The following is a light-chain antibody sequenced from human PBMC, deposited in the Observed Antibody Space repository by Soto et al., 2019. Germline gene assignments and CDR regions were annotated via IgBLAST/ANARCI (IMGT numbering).Light chain of an antibody. CDR1: ESVSSN. J-gene: IGKJ1*01. CDR2: GAT. Sequence: EIVMTQSPATLSVSPGERATLSCRASESVSSNLAWYQHKPGQPPRLLIYGATTRATGIPARFSGSGSGTEFTLTISSLQSEDFGVYYCQQYNNWRTFGQGTKVEIK. V-gene: IGKV3-15*01. CDR3: QQYNNWRT.